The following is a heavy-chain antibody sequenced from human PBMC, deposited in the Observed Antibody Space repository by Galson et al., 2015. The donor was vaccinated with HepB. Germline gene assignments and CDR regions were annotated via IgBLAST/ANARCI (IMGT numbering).Heavy chain of an antibody. J-gene: IGHJ4*02. CDR3: ARENFDILRGYSEGYFDF. CDR1: GFTFSTYD. V-gene: IGHV3-30-3*01. Sequence: SLRLSCAAPGFTFSTYDMHWVRQVPGKGLEWVAVISYDGSNMYYADSVKGRFTISRENSKNTLYLQMNSLRTEDTAAYFCARENFDILRGYSEGYFDFWGQGTLVTVSS. D-gene: IGHD3-9*01. CDR2: ISYDGSNM.